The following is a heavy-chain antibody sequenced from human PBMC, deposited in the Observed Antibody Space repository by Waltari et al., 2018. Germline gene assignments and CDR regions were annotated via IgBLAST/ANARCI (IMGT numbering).Heavy chain of an antibody. J-gene: IGHJ4*02. CDR1: GFTFSSYS. CDR3: ARGRALADFDY. Sequence: EVQLVESGGGLVQPGGSLRLSCAASGFTFSSYSMNWVRQAPGKGLEWVSNISSTGRTIYYADSVKGRVTTSRDNAKNLLYLQMNNLRAEDTALYYCARGRALADFDYWGQGTLVTVSS. D-gene: IGHD6-19*01. V-gene: IGHV3-48*01. CDR2: ISSTGRTI.